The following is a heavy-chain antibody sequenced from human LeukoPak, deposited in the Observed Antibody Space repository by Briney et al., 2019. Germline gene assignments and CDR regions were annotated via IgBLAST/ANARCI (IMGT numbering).Heavy chain of an antibody. CDR2: ISYDAKSN. CDR3: ASMWEGGF. Sequence: RGSLRLSCVTSGFTFSSYGMHWVRQVPGKGLEWVAVISYDAKSNYHVDSVKGRFTISRDNSKNTLYLQMNSLRAEDTAVYYCASMWEGGFWGQGTLVTVSS. J-gene: IGHJ4*02. V-gene: IGHV3-30*03. D-gene: IGHD1-26*01. CDR1: GFTFSSYG.